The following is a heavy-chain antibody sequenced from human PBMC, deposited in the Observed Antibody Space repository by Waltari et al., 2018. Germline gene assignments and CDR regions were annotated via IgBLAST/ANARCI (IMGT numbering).Heavy chain of an antibody. CDR2: INHSGST. Sequence: QVQLQQWGAGLLKPSETLSLTCAVYGGSFSGYYWRWIRQPPGTGLEWIGEINHSGSTNYNPSLKSRVTISVDTSKNQFSLKLSSVTAADTAVYYCARGPWSSSWYEAKGRWFDPWGQGTLVTVSS. V-gene: IGHV4-34*01. D-gene: IGHD6-13*01. CDR1: GGSFSGYY. CDR3: ARGPWSSSWYEAKGRWFDP. J-gene: IGHJ5*02.